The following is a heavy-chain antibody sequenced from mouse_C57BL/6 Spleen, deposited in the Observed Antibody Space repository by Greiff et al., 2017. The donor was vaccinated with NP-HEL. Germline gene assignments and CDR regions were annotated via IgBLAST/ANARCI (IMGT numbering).Heavy chain of an antibody. CDR1: GYTFTDYY. J-gene: IGHJ2*01. V-gene: IGHV1-26*01. CDR2: INPNNGGT. Sequence: VQLQQSGPELVKPGASVKISCKASGYTFTDYYMNWVKQSHGKSLEWIGDINPNNGGTSYNQKFKGKATLTVDKSSSTAYMELRSLTSEDSAVYYCARKIDYSGYFDYWGQGTTLTVSS. CDR3: ARKIDYSGYFDY. D-gene: IGHD2-4*01.